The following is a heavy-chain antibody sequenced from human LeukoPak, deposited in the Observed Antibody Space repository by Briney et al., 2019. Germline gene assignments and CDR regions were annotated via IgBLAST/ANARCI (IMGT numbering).Heavy chain of an antibody. V-gene: IGHV3-23*01. D-gene: IGHD2-21*01. CDR1: GFSLSSYW. Sequence: GGSLRLSCAASGFSLSSYWMSWVRQAPGKGLEWVSGSTGAVEYYASSVKGRFTVSRDESKNTLYLQMNSLGAEDTATYYCARGSDLASYNELEYWGQGTLVTVSS. J-gene: IGHJ4*02. CDR2: STGAVE. CDR3: ARGSDLASYNELEY.